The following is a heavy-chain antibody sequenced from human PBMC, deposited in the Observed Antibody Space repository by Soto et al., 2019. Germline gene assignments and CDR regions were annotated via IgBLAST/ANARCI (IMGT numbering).Heavy chain of an antibody. Sequence: PSETLSLTCNVSGGSISSTSYYWAWIRQPPGKGLEWIGSIYYSGSTYYNSSLKSRVTISVDTSKNRFSLNLSSVTAADTAVYYCAVRYCSSTNCYGGYYYYGLDVWGQGTTVTVSS. CDR2: IYYSGST. V-gene: IGHV4-39*01. D-gene: IGHD2-2*01. J-gene: IGHJ6*02. CDR1: GGSISSTSYY. CDR3: AVRYCSSTNCYGGYYYYGLDV.